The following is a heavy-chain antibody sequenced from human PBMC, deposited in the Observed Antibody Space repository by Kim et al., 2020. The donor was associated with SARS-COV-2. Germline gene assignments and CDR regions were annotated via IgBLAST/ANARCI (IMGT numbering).Heavy chain of an antibody. CDR2: ISGSGGST. J-gene: IGHJ6*02. CDR1: GFTFSSYA. CDR3: AKAQTTVTTFPRLGYGMDV. V-gene: IGHV3-23*01. D-gene: IGHD4-17*01. Sequence: GGSLRLSCAASGFTFSSYAMSWVRQAPGKGLEWGSAISGSGGSTYYADSVKGRFTISRDNSKNTLYLQMNSLRAEDTAVYYCAKAQTTVTTFPRLGYGMDVWGQGTTVTVSS.